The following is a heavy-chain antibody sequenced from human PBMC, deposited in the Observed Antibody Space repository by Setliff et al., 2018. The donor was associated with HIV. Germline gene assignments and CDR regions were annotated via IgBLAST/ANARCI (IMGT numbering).Heavy chain of an antibody. Sequence: SETLSLTCTVSGGSINTGHYYWSWIRHHPGKGLEWIAYIYYTGNTYFNPSLKSRITISIDTSKNQFSLKMSSVTAADTPVYYCARDRYAGEIDYWGQGTLVTVS. V-gene: IGHV4-31*03. CDR2: IYYTGNT. D-gene: IGHD3-10*01. J-gene: IGHJ4*02. CDR3: ARDRYAGEIDY. CDR1: GGSINTGHYY.